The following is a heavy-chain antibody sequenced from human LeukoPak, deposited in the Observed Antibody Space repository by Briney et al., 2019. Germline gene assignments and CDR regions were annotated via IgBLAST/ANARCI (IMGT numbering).Heavy chain of an antibody. D-gene: IGHD4-17*01. Sequence: GGSLRLSCAASGFTFSNYGMHWVRQAPGKGLEWVAFIRYDGSNKYYADSVKGRFTISRDNSKNTLYLQMNSLRAEDTAVYYCAKDNGYGDYRDAFDIWGQGTMVTVSS. J-gene: IGHJ3*02. CDR3: AKDNGYGDYRDAFDI. V-gene: IGHV3-30*02. CDR2: IRYDGSNK. CDR1: GFTFSNYG.